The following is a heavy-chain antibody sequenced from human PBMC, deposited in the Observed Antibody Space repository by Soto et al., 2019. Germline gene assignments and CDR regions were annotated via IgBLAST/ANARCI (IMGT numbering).Heavy chain of an antibody. J-gene: IGHJ4*02. D-gene: IGHD3-22*01. CDR2: MNPNSGNT. CDR3: ARVAYYYDSSGYYYRY. CDR1: GYTFTSYD. Sequence: GASVKVSCKASGYTFTSYDINWVRQATGQGLEWMGWMNPNSGNTGYAQKFQGRVTMTRNTSISTAYMELSSLISEDTAVYYCARVAYYYDSSGYYYRYWGQGTLVTVSS. V-gene: IGHV1-8*01.